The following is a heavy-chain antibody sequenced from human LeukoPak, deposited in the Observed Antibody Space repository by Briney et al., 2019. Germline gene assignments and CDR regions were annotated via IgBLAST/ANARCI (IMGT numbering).Heavy chain of an antibody. CDR1: GYTFTGYY. CDR2: INPNSGGT. CDR3: AGDSGSYFPYYYYGMDV. V-gene: IGHV1-2*02. Sequence: ASVKVSCKASGYTFTGYYMHWVRQAPGQGLEWMGWINPNSGGTNYAQKFQGRVTMTRDTSFSTAYMELSRLRSDDTAVYYCAGDSGSYFPYYYYGMDVWGQGTTVTVSS. D-gene: IGHD1-26*01. J-gene: IGHJ6*02.